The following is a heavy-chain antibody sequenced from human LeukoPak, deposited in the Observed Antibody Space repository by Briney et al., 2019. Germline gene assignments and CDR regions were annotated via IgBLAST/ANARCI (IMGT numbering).Heavy chain of an antibody. D-gene: IGHD4-11*01. CDR2: ISADGKTK. CDR1: GFTFSNFA. CDR3: ARSPPLTTVIDDYYYMDV. V-gene: IGHV3-30*04. Sequence: GGSLRLSCEASGFTFSNFAMHWVRQAPGKGLEWVAVISADGKTKFYEDSVNGRFTISRDNAKNSLYLQMNSLRAEDTAVYYCARSPPLTTVIDDYYYMDVWGKGTTVTVSS. J-gene: IGHJ6*03.